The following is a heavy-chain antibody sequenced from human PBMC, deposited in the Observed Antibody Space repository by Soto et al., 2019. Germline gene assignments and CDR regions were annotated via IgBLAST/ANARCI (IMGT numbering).Heavy chain of an antibody. J-gene: IGHJ6*02. CDR3: ARVPGYSYVFDYYYYGMDV. CDR1: GGTFSSYA. CDR2: IIPIFGTA. V-gene: IGHV1-69*13. D-gene: IGHD5-18*01. Sequence: ASVKVSCKASGGTFSSYAISWVRQAPGQGLEWMGGIIPIFGTANYAQKFQGRVTITADESTSTAYMELSSLRSEDTAVYYCARVPGYSYVFDYYYYGMDVWGQGTTVTVSS.